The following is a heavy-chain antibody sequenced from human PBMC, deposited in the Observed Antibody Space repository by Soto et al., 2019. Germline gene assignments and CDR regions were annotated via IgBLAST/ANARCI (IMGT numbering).Heavy chain of an antibody. CDR3: ARQNSSVGDY. CDR1: GGSMSSSSYY. CDR2: IYYSGST. J-gene: IGHJ4*02. D-gene: IGHD6-25*01. Sequence: QLQLQESGPGLVKPSETLSLTCTVSGGSMSSSSYYWGWIRQPPGKGLEWIGSIYYSGSTYYNPSLKSRVTISVDTSKNQFSLKLSSVTAADTAVYYCARQNSSVGDYWGQGTLVTVSS. V-gene: IGHV4-39*01.